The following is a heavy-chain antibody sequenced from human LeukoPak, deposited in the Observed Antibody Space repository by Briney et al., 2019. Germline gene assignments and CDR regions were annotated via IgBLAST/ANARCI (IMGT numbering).Heavy chain of an antibody. D-gene: IGHD3-10*01. Sequence: SETLSLTCTVSGGSISSYYWSWIRQPPGKGLEWIGYIYYSGSTNYNPSLKSRVTMSVDTSRNQFSLRLSSVTAADTAVYYCARYGPSWYFDLWGRGTLVTASS. V-gene: IGHV4-59*01. CDR1: GGSISSYY. J-gene: IGHJ2*01. CDR3: ARYGPSWYFDL. CDR2: IYYSGST.